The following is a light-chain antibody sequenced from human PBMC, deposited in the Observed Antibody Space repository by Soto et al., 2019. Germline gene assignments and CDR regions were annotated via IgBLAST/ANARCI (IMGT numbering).Light chain of an antibody. J-gene: IGKJ1*01. CDR1: QSVSSN. CDR2: GAS. V-gene: IGKV3-15*01. Sequence: EIVMTQSPATLSVSPGERATLSCRASQSVSSNLAWYQQQPGQAPRLLIYGASTRATGIPARFSGSGSGTAFTLTISSLQSEDFAVYYCQQYNNWPRTFGQGTKVEIK. CDR3: QQYNNWPRT.